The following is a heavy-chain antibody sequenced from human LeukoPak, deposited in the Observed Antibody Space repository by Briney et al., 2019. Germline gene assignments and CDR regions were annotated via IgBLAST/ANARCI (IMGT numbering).Heavy chain of an antibody. J-gene: IGHJ4*02. CDR1: GFPFSSYA. D-gene: IGHD6-19*01. CDR3: AKDPHMIVVAGTHFDY. CDR2: ISGSGGST. Sequence: GGSLQLSCAASGFPFSSYAMSWVRPAPGKGLEWVSAISGSGGSTYYADSVKGRFTISRDNSKKPLYLQMNSLRAEDTAVYYCAKDPHMIVVAGTHFDYWGQGTLVTVSS. V-gene: IGHV3-23*01.